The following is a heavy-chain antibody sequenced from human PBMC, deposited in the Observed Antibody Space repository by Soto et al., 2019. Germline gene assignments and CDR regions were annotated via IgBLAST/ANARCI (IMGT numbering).Heavy chain of an antibody. D-gene: IGHD2-2*01. J-gene: IGHJ6*02. Sequence: ELQLVESGGGLVKPGGSLRLSCAASGFSFRNAWMSWVRQAPGKGLEWVGHIKSQGDGGTRDYAAPVKGRFTISRDDSKNTLFLQMNSLKNEDTAVYFCTTDLQAYCDGTTCYAGNYYYDDMDVRGQGTTVTVSS. CDR2: IKSQGDGGTR. CDR3: TTDLQAYCDGTTCYAGNYYYDDMDV. CDR1: GFSFRNAW. V-gene: IGHV3-15*01.